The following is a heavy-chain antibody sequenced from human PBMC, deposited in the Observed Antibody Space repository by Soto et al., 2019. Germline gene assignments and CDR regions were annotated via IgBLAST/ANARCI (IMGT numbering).Heavy chain of an antibody. CDR1: GGTFSSYA. V-gene: IGHV1-69*13. J-gene: IGHJ2*01. Sequence: VKVSCKASGGTFSSYAISWVRQAPGQGLEWMGGIIPIFGTANYAQKFQGRVTITADESTSTAYMELSSLRSEDTAVYYCARGPMVELGCYFDLWGRGTLVTVSS. D-gene: IGHD3-10*01. CDR3: ARGPMVELGCYFDL. CDR2: IIPIFGTA.